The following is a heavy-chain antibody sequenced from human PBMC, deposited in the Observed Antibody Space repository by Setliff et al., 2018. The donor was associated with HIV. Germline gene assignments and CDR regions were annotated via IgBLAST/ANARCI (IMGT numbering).Heavy chain of an antibody. D-gene: IGHD2-15*01. CDR3: ARVLTVGDCSAGSCHSRAYYYYHMDV. V-gene: IGHV4-59*01. Sequence: SETLSLTCTVSGGPLSSYYWNWIRQPPGKGLEWIGDIDYRGSTNYNPSLQSRVIISADTSKNQFSLKLSSVTAADTAVYYCARVLTVGDCSAGSCHSRAYYYYHMDVWGKGTAVTVSS. CDR1: GGPLSSYY. CDR2: IDYRGST. J-gene: IGHJ6*03.